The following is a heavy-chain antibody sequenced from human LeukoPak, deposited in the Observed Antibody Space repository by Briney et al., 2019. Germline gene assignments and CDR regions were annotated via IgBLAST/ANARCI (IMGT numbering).Heavy chain of an antibody. J-gene: IGHJ4*02. CDR1: GFTFSSFA. D-gene: IGHD5-12*01. CDR3: ARYSESYHAIDY. V-gene: IGHV3-23*01. CDR2: ISASGGST. Sequence: GGSLRLSCAASGFTFSSFATSWVRQAPGKGLEWVSGISASGGSTYYADSVKGRFTISRDNAENTLYLEMNSLRAEDTALYYCARYSESYHAIDYWGQGTLVTVSS.